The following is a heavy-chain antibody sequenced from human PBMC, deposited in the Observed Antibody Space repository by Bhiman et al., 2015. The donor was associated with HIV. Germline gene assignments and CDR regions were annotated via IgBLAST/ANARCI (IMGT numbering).Heavy chain of an antibody. Sequence: EVQLVESGGGLVQPGGSLRLSCAASGFTFSTYEMNWVRQAPGKGLEWISYISRSSSDIYYADSVKGRFTISRDNAKKSLYLQVSSLRAEDTAVYYCARGAGELWLGLPYYYYYMDVWGKGTTVTVSS. V-gene: IGHV3-48*03. CDR1: GFTFSTYE. CDR3: ARGAGELWLGLPYYYYYMDV. D-gene: IGHD6-19*01. CDR2: ISRSSSDI. J-gene: IGHJ6*03.